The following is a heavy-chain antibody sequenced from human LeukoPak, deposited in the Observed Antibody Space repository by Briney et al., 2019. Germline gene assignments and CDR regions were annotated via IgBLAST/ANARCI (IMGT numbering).Heavy chain of an antibody. D-gene: IGHD1-26*01. Sequence: AGGSLRLSCAASGFTFSSYSMNWVRQAPGKGLEWVSSISSSSSYIYYADSVKGRFTISRDNAKNSLYLQMNSLRAEDTAVYYCAKKTIVGATVDAFDIWGQGTMVIVSS. CDR1: GFTFSSYS. J-gene: IGHJ3*02. CDR2: ISSSSSYI. CDR3: AKKTIVGATVDAFDI. V-gene: IGHV3-21*01.